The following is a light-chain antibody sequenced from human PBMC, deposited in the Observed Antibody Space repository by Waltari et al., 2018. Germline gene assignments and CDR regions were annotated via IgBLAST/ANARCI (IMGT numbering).Light chain of an antibody. V-gene: IGLV3-21*02. CDR2: DDT. CDR1: NIGSKT. CDR3: QVWDSSSKYV. Sequence: SYVLTQPPSVSVAPGQTATITCEESNIGSKTVHWYRQKPGQAPVLFVYDDTFRPSGIPERFSGSNSGRTATLTISRVEAGDEADYYCQVWDSSSKYVFGTGTKVTVL. J-gene: IGLJ1*01.